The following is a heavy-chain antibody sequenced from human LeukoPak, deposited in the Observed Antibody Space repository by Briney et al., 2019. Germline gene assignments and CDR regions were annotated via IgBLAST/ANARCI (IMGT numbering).Heavy chain of an antibody. J-gene: IGHJ4*01. Sequence: GGSLRLSCATSGFTFSDYYMSWIRQAPGKGLEWLSYISGDGGDINYADSLGGRFTVSRDNAKNALYLQMNSLRVEDTAIYYCATKAREAPEWGQGTLVTVSS. CDR3: ATKAREAPE. CDR2: ISGDGGDI. D-gene: IGHD1/OR15-1a*01. CDR1: GFTFSDYY. V-gene: IGHV3-11*01.